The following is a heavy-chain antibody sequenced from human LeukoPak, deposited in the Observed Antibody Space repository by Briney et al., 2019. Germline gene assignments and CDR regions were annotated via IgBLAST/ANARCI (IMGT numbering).Heavy chain of an antibody. D-gene: IGHD5-24*01. Sequence: GESLKISCKGSGYSFTSHWIGWVRQMPGKGLEWMGIIYPGDSDTRYSPSFQGLVTISADKSISTAYLQWSSLKASDTAMYYCALHYRVATIDYWGQGTLVTVSS. CDR1: GYSFTSHW. CDR2: IYPGDSDT. V-gene: IGHV5-51*01. J-gene: IGHJ4*02. CDR3: ALHYRVATIDY.